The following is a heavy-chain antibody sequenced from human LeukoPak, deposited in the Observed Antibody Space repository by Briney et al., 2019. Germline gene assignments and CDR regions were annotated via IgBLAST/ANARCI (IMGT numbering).Heavy chain of an antibody. V-gene: IGHV3-11*01. D-gene: IGHD2-2*01. Sequence: NSGGSLRLSCAASGFTFSDYYMSWIRQAPGKGLEWVSYISSSGSTIYYADSVKGRFTISRDNAKNSLYLQMNSLRAEDTAVYYCASRGACSSTSCYQPFDYWGQGTLVTVSS. CDR2: ISSSGSTI. CDR1: GFTFSDYY. J-gene: IGHJ4*02. CDR3: ASRGACSSTSCYQPFDY.